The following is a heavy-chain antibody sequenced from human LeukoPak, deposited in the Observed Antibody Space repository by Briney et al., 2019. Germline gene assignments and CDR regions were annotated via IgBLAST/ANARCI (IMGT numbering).Heavy chain of an antibody. D-gene: IGHD6-13*01. V-gene: IGHV3-48*04. CDR1: GFTFSSYG. CDR3: VREHSRVFDP. Sequence: GGSLRLSCAASGFTFSSYGMTWVRQAPGKGLEWVSYISSSSSTIYYADSVKGRFTISRDNAKNSLYLQMNSLRAEDTAIYYCVREHSRVFDPWGQGILVTVSS. CDR2: ISSSSSTI. J-gene: IGHJ5*02.